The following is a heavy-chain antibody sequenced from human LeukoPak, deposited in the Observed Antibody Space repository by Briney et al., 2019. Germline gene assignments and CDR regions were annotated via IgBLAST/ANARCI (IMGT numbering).Heavy chain of an antibody. Sequence: GGSLRLSCAASGFTFSSYGMHWVRQAPGKGLEWVAVIWYDGSNKYYADSVKGRFTISRDNSKNTLYLQMNSLRAEDTAVYYCARVHLGYCSGGSCPRSYNWFDPWGQGTLVTVSS. D-gene: IGHD2-15*01. V-gene: IGHV3-33*01. CDR3: ARVHLGYCSGGSCPRSYNWFDP. J-gene: IGHJ5*02. CDR2: IWYDGSNK. CDR1: GFTFSSYG.